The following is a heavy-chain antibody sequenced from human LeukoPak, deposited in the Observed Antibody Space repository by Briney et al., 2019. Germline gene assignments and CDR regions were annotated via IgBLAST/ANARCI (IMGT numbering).Heavy chain of an antibody. CDR3: AKDREKAVGATIFDH. V-gene: IGHV3-23*01. CDR1: GFTFSDYA. Sequence: PGGSLRLSCAVSGFTFSDYAMSWVRQAPGKGLEWVLGISFSGRSTNYADSVKGRFIISRDNSNNTLHLQMNSLRAEDTAVYYCAKDREKAVGATIFDHWGQGTLVIVSS. J-gene: IGHJ4*02. CDR2: ISFSGRST. D-gene: IGHD1-26*01.